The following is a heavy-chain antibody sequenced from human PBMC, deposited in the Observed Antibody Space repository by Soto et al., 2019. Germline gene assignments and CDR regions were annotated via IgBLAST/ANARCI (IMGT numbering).Heavy chain of an antibody. CDR2: IIPIFGTA. J-gene: IGHJ6*02. V-gene: IGHV1-69*01. CDR3: ARDSGAAAWPYSGMAV. D-gene: IGHD6-13*01. Sequence: GQGLEWMGGIIPIFGTANYAQKFQGRVTITADESTSPAYMELSSLRSEDTAVYYCARDSGAAAWPYSGMAVWGQGTTVTVSS.